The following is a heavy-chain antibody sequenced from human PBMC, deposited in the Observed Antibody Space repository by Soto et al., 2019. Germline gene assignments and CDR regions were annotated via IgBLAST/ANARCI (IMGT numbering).Heavy chain of an antibody. J-gene: IGHJ4*02. Sequence: QVQLVQSGAEVKKPGASVKVSCKASGYTFTNYGINWVRQAPGQGLEWLGWISTYNANTNYTQKLRGRVTMTTDASTITAYMEVRSLRSDDTAVYYCARDLNDYWGQGTLVTVSS. V-gene: IGHV1-18*01. CDR1: GYTFTNYG. CDR2: ISTYNANT. CDR3: ARDLNDY.